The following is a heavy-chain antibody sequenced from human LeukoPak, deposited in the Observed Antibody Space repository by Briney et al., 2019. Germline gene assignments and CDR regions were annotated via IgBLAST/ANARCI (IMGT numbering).Heavy chain of an antibody. CDR3: ARDPGYSSGWYYFDY. V-gene: IGHV3-7*01. D-gene: IGHD6-19*01. J-gene: IGHJ4*02. Sequence: GGSLRLSCAASGFTFSGFWMSWVRQAPGKGLEWVANINQDESVKNYADSVRGRFTISRDNAKNSLDLHMNSLRAEDTAVYYCARDPGYSSGWYYFDYWGQGTLVTVSS. CDR1: GFTFSGFW. CDR2: INQDESVK.